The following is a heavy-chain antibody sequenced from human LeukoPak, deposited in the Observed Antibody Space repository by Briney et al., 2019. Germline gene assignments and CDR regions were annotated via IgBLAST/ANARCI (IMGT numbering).Heavy chain of an antibody. CDR2: FDPEDGET. CDR3: ASPNYYDSSGYFRGMDV. J-gene: IGHJ6*02. CDR1: GYTLTELS. D-gene: IGHD3-22*01. Sequence: ASVKVSCKVSGYTLTELSMHWVRQAPGKVLEWMGGFDPEDGETIYAQKFQGRVTMTEDTSTDTAYMELSSLRSEDTAVYYCASPNYYDSSGYFRGMDVWGQGTTVAVSS. V-gene: IGHV1-24*01.